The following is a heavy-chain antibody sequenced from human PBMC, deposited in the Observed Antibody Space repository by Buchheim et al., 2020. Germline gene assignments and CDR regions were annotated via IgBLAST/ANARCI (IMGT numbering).Heavy chain of an antibody. CDR3: ARVNRPRSSYYYYGMDV. D-gene: IGHD2/OR15-2a*01. Sequence: EVQLLESGGGLVQPGGSLRLSCAASGFTFSSYAMSWVRQAPGKGLEWVSVIYSGGSTYYADSVKGRFTISRDNSKNTLYLQMNSLRAEDTAVYYCARVNRPRSSYYYYGMDVWGQGTT. J-gene: IGHJ6*02. CDR1: GFTFSSYA. V-gene: IGHV3-66*02. CDR2: IYSGGST.